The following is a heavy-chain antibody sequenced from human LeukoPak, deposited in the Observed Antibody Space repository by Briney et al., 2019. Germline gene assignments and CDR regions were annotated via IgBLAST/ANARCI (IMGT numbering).Heavy chain of an antibody. D-gene: IGHD5-24*01. Sequence: GASVTVSCTLSGYALTEVATHWVRQAPGEGLEWMGGFDPEEGETVYARKLEGRVTMTEDRSTDTAYMDLSSLTSDDTAVYYCGTVNPVEDTYYYDYWGQGTLVTVPS. J-gene: IGHJ4*02. CDR1: GYALTEVA. CDR2: FDPEEGET. V-gene: IGHV1-24*01. CDR3: GTVNPVEDTYYYDY.